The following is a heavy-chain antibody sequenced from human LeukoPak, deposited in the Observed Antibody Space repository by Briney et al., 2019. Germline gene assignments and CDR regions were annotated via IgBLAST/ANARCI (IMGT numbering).Heavy chain of an antibody. CDR2: ISSSRSYI. J-gene: IGHJ6*03. D-gene: IGHD6-19*01. V-gene: IGHV3-21*01. CDR1: GFTFSSYS. CDR3: ARSSGPGYYYYYYMDV. Sequence: PGGSLRLSCAASGFTFSSYSMNWVRQAPGKGLEWVSSISSSRSYIYYADSVKGRFTISRDNAKNSLYLQMNSLRAEDTAVYYCARSSGPGYYYYYYMDVWGKGTTVTVSS.